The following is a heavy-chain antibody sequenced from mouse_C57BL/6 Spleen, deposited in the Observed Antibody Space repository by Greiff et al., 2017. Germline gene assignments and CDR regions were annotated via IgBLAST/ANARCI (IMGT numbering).Heavy chain of an antibody. CDR1: GYTFTSYW. CDR2: IDPSDSYT. V-gene: IGHV1-50*01. Sequence: QVQLQQSGAELVKPGASVKLSCKASGYTFTSYWMQWVKQRPGQGLEWIGAIDPSDSYTNYNQKFKGKATLTVDTSSSTAYMQLSSLTSEDSAVYYCARETAQARGFADWGQGTLVTVSA. D-gene: IGHD3-2*02. CDR3: ARETAQARGFAD. J-gene: IGHJ3*01.